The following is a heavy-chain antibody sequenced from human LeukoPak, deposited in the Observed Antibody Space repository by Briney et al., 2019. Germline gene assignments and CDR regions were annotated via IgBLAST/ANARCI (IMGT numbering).Heavy chain of an antibody. CDR2: IYYSGST. D-gene: IGHD2-21*02. CDR3: ARGGSVTARRGAFDI. V-gene: IGHV4-39*01. J-gene: IGHJ3*02. Sequence: SETLSLTCTVSGGSISSSSYYWGWIRQPPGKGLEWIGSIYYSGSTYYNPSLKSRVTISVDTSKSQFSLKLSSVTAADTAVYYCARGGSVTARRGAFDIWGQGTMVTVSS. CDR1: GGSISSSSYY.